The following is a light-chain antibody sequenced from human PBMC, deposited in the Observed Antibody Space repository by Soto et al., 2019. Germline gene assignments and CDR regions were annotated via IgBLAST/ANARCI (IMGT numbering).Light chain of an antibody. Sequence: QSVLTQPASVSGFLGQSITMSCTGSSSDVGTFNLVSWFQQHPGKAPKLLIFGGTKRPSGVSDRFSGSKSGNTASLTISGLQAEDEADYHCCSYAGTRTSWVFGTGTKLTVL. CDR1: SSDVGTFNL. J-gene: IGLJ1*01. V-gene: IGLV2-23*01. CDR2: GGT. CDR3: CSYAGTRTSWV.